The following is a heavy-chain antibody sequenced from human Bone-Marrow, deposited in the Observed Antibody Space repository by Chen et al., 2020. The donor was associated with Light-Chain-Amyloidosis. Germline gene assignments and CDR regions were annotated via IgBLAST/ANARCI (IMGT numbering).Heavy chain of an antibody. CDR3: AKDPSYEVLTGYCRFDS. V-gene: IGHV3-23*04. CDR2: SSGAGATR. J-gene: IGHJ4*02. CDR1: GFTFSNYA. Sequence: EVRLVESGGGLVQPGGSLRLSCATSGFTFSNYAMPWVRQAPGKGLEWVSSSSGAGATRNYADSVKGRFTISRDNSKNTVYLQMNSLRVEDTAIYFCAKDPSYEVLTGYCRFDSWGQGTPVTVSS. D-gene: IGHD3-9*01.